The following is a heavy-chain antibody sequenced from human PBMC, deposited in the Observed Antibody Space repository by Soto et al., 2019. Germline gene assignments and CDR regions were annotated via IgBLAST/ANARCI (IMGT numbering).Heavy chain of an antibody. V-gene: IGHV3-23*01. CDR2: ISSSGRRT. D-gene: IGHD3-3*01. Sequence: VGSLRLSCGTSGFTFANFGMGWVRQAPGKGLYWVSGISSSGRRTYYADSVKGRFTISRDNSKNTLYLQMDSLRADDTAVYYCAKVAKSGVVIEHFDSWGQGSLVTVSS. CDR1: GFTFANFG. J-gene: IGHJ4*02. CDR3: AKVAKSGVVIEHFDS.